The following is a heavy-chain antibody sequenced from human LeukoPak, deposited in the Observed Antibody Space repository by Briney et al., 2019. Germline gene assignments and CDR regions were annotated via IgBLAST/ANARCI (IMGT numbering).Heavy chain of an antibody. CDR1: GGSISSGSYY. D-gene: IGHD3-10*01. V-gene: IGHV4-61*02. CDR3: ARGPAGLDY. Sequence: SQTLSLTCTVSGGSISSGSYYWSWIRQPAGKGLEWIGRIYTSGSTNYNPSLKSRVTISVDTSKNQFSLKLSSVTAADTAVYYCARGPAGLDYWGQGTLVTVSS. J-gene: IGHJ4*02. CDR2: IYTSGST.